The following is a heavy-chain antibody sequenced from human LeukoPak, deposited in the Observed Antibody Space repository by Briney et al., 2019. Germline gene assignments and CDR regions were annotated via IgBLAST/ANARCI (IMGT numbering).Heavy chain of an antibody. CDR3: ARDLGYGGGRLPDPFDY. J-gene: IGHJ4*02. D-gene: IGHD2-15*01. Sequence: GGYLRLSCAASGFTFSSYSMNWVRQAPGKGLEWVSSISSSSSYIYYADSVKGRFTISRDNAKNSLYLQMNSLRAEDTAVYYCARDLGYGGGRLPDPFDYWGQGTLVTVSS. V-gene: IGHV3-21*01. CDR1: GFTFSSYS. CDR2: ISSSSSYI.